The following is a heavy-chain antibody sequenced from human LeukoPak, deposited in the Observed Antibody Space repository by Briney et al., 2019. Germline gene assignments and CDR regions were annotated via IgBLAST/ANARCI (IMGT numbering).Heavy chain of an antibody. Sequence: GASVKVSCNASGYTFTGYYMHWVRQAPGQGLEWMGWINPNSGGTNYAQKFQGRVTVTRDISTSTVYMELSSLRSEDTAVYYCARGVHVRKYDSNDNCFDPWGQGTLVTVSS. D-gene: IGHD3-22*01. V-gene: IGHV1-2*02. CDR3: ARGVHVRKYDSNDNCFDP. J-gene: IGHJ5*02. CDR2: INPNSGGT. CDR1: GYTFTGYY.